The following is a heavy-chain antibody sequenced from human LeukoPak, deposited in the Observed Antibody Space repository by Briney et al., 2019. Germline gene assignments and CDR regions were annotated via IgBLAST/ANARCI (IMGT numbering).Heavy chain of an antibody. V-gene: IGHV3-48*04. CDR1: GFTFSSYG. D-gene: IGHD4-11*01. CDR2: ISNFGDII. J-gene: IGHJ6*03. CDR3: AKDATAVIGTVYMDV. Sequence: GGSLRLSCAASGFTFSSYGMSWVRQAPGKGLEWISHISNFGDIIHYADSVEGRFTISRDNAKNSLYLQMNSLRAEDTAVYYCAKDATAVIGTVYMDVWGKGTTVTISS.